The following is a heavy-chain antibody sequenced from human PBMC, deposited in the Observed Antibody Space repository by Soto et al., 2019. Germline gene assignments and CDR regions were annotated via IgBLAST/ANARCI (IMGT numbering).Heavy chain of an antibody. CDR3: ARDAVPAATSYYYGMDG. D-gene: IGHD2-2*01. J-gene: IGHJ6*02. V-gene: IGHV1-69*06. CDR1: GGTFSSYA. CDR2: IIPIFGTA. Sequence: QVQMVQSGAEVQKPGSSVKVSCQASGGTFSSYAIRWVRQAPGQGLEWMGGIIPIFGTANYAQKFQGRVTITADNSTSTAYMELSSLRSEDTAVYYCARDAVPAATSYYYGMDGWGQGTTVTVSS.